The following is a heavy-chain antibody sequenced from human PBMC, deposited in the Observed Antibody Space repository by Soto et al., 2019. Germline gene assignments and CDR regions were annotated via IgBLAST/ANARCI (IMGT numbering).Heavy chain of an antibody. CDR1: GYSFTSYW. V-gene: IGHV5-51*01. CDR2: IYPGDSDT. J-gene: IGHJ4*02. Sequence: PGESLRISWKCSGYSFTSYWIGWVRQMPGKGLEWMGIIYPGDSDTRYSPSFQGQATISADKSISTAYLQWSSLKASDTAMYYCARQLGAIAVAGIYLDYWGQGTLVTVSS. D-gene: IGHD6-19*01. CDR3: ARQLGAIAVAGIYLDY.